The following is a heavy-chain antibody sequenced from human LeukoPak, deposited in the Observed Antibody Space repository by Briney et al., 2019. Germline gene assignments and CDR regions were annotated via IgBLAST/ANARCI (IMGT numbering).Heavy chain of an antibody. CDR1: GFTFDGYA. CDR3: AKAVLLWFGELPDAFDI. CDR2: ISWNSGSI. J-gene: IGHJ3*02. Sequence: GRSLRLSCAASGFTFDGYAMHWVRQAPGKGLEWVSGISWNSGSIGYADSVKGRFTISRDNAKNSLYLQMNSLRAEDTALYYCAKAVLLWFGELPDAFDIWGQGTMVTVSS. D-gene: IGHD3-10*01. V-gene: IGHV3-9*01.